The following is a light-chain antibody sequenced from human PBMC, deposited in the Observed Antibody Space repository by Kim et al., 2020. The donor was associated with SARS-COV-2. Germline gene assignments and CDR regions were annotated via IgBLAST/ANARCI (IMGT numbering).Light chain of an antibody. CDR1: QSLVYNDGNIY. J-gene: IGKJ3*01. V-gene: IGKV2-30*01. Sequence: PAALSCRASQSLVYNDGNIYLNWFHQRPGQAPRRLIYKVSDRDAGVPDRFSGSGSGTDLTLQISRVEAEDVGGYYCMEGTHWPFAFGAGTKVDIK. CDR2: KVS. CDR3: MEGTHWPFA.